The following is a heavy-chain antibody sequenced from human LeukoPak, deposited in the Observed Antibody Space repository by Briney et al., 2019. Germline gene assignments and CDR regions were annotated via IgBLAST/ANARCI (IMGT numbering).Heavy chain of an antibody. D-gene: IGHD5-24*01. CDR2: IYYSGST. CDR3: ARGRGRWLQLAKKYYFDY. Sequence: SETLSLTCAVYGGSFGGYYWNWIRQPPWKGLEWIGSIYYSGSTYYNPSLKSRVTISVDTSKNQFSLKLSSVTAADTAVYYCARGRGRWLQLAKKYYFDYWGQGTLVTVSS. J-gene: IGHJ4*02. V-gene: IGHV4-34*01. CDR1: GGSFGGYY.